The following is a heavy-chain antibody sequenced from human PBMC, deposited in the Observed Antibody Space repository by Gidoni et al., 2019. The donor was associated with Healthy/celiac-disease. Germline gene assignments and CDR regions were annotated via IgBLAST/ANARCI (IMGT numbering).Heavy chain of an antibody. CDR1: GFTFSSYE. CDR3: ARVPHSGYQSNVY. V-gene: IGHV3-48*03. CDR2: ISSSGSTK. Sequence: EVQLVESGGGLVQPGGSLRLSCAASGFTFSSYEMNWVRQAPGKGLEWVSYISSSGSTKYYADSLKGRFTISRDNAKNSLYLQMNSLRAEDTAVYYCARVPHSGYQSNVYWGQGTLVTVSS. J-gene: IGHJ4*02. D-gene: IGHD5-12*01.